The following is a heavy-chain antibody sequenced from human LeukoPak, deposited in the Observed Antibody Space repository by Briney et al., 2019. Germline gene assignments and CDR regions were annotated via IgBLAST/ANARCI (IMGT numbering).Heavy chain of an antibody. D-gene: IGHD7-27*01. CDR1: GFTFSSYS. V-gene: IGHV3-21*01. CDR3: ARGLTGGYDY. J-gene: IGHJ4*02. Sequence: SGGSLRLSCAASGFTFSSYSMNWVRQAPGKGLEWVSSISSSSSYIYYADSVKGRFTISRDNAKNSLYLQMNSLRAEDTAVYYCARGLTGGYDYWGQGTLVTVSS. CDR2: ISSSSSYI.